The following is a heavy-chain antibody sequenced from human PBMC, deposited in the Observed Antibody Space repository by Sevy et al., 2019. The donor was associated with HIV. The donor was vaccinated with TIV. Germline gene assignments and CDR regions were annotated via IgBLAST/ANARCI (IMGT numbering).Heavy chain of an antibody. J-gene: IGHJ6*02. Sequence: GGSLRLSCAASGFTFSSYGMHWVRQAPGKGLEWVAVISYDGSNKYYADSVKGRFTISRDNSKNTLYLQMNSLRAEDTAVCYCAKDRSRYYGSGSYRYGMDVWGQGTTVTVSS. CDR3: AKDRSRYYGSGSYRYGMDV. CDR2: ISYDGSNK. D-gene: IGHD3-10*01. CDR1: GFTFSSYG. V-gene: IGHV3-30*18.